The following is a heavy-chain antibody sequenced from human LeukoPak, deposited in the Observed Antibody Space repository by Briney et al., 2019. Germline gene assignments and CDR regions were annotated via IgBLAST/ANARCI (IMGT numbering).Heavy chain of an antibody. CDR3: VGSSGWPAY. CDR2: IDNDGNT. CDR1: GLSLKNCW. J-gene: IGHJ4*02. Sequence: GGSLSPSFEALGLSLKNCWMTWSGKAPGKGLEWVSRIDNDGNTKYADSVKGRFTISRDNAKNTLYLQMNSLRADDTAVYYCVGSSGWPAYWGQGSLVTVSS. V-gene: IGHV3-74*03. D-gene: IGHD6-19*01.